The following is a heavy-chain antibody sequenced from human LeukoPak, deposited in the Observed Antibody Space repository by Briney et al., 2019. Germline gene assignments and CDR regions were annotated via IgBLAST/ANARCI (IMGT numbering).Heavy chain of an antibody. CDR3: ARGVKNYYDSSGYPY. CDR2: ISSSSSYI. J-gene: IGHJ4*02. Sequence: GGSLRLPCAASGFTFSSYAMSWVRQAPGKGLEWVSSISSSSSYIYYADSVKGRFTISRDNAENSLYLQMNSLRAEDTAVYYCARGVKNYYDSSGYPYWGQGTLVTVSS. D-gene: IGHD3-22*01. CDR1: GFTFSSYA. V-gene: IGHV3-21*01.